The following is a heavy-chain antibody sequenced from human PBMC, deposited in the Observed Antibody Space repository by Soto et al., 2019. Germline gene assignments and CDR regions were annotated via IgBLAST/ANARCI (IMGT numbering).Heavy chain of an antibody. J-gene: IGHJ3*02. Sequence: ASVKVSCNASGYTFTGHYMHWVRQAPGQGLEWMGWINPNNIGTNYAQKFQGRVTMTRDTSISTAYMELSRLRSDDTAVYYCAREPMVRAAHGFDIWGPGTMVTVSS. V-gene: IGHV1-2*02. CDR1: GYTFTGHY. D-gene: IGHD3-10*01. CDR3: AREPMVRAAHGFDI. CDR2: INPNNIGT.